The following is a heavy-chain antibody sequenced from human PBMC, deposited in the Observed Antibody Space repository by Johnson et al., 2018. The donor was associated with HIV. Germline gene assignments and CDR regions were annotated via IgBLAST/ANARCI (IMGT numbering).Heavy chain of an antibody. J-gene: IGHJ3*02. CDR1: GFTFSNYA. D-gene: IGHD1-26*01. V-gene: IGHV3-30-3*01. CDR2: LSLDGSTK. Sequence: QVQLVESGGGVVQPGRSLRLSCAASGFTFSNYALHWVRQAPGRGLDWVALLSLDGSTKYYADFVKGRFTISRDNSINALYLQMNSLRAEDTAVYYCARPMGAVDECDAFDIWGHGTMVTVSS. CDR3: ARPMGAVDECDAFDI.